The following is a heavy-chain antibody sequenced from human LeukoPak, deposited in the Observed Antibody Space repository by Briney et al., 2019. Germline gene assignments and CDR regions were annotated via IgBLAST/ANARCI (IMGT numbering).Heavy chain of an antibody. CDR2: ISWNSGSI. Sequence: GGSLRLFCAASGFTFDDYAMHWVRQAPGKGLEWVSGISWNSGSIGYADSVKGRFTIPRDNAKNSLYLQMNNLRAEDTVLYYCARLSGYSYGYFDYWGQGTLVIVSS. V-gene: IGHV3-9*01. CDR1: GFTFDDYA. D-gene: IGHD5-18*01. CDR3: ARLSGYSYGYFDY. J-gene: IGHJ4*02.